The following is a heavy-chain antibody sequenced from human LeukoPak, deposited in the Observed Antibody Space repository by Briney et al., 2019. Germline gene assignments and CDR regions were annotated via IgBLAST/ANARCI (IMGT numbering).Heavy chain of an antibody. CDR3: ARSGYDYVWGSYRYLDY. J-gene: IGHJ4*02. CDR2: ISSSGSTI. CDR1: GFTFSSYG. Sequence: PGGTLRLSCAASGFTFSSYGMSWIRQAPGKGLEWVSYISSSGSTIYYADSVKGRFTISRDNAKNSLYLQMNSLRAEDTAVYYCARSGYDYVWGSYRYLDYWGQGTLVTVSS. D-gene: IGHD3-16*02. V-gene: IGHV3-11*01.